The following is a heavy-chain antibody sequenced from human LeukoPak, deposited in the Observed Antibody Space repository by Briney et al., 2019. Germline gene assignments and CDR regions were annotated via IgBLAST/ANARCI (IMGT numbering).Heavy chain of an antibody. CDR2: ISSSSRYI. Sequence: GGSLRLSCAASGFTFSSYSMNWVRQAPGKGLEWVSSISSSSRYIYYADSVKGRFTISRDNAKNSLYLQMNSLRAEDTAVYYCARDGKMVRGVILDYWGQGTLVTVSS. J-gene: IGHJ4*02. CDR1: GFTFSSYS. CDR3: ARDGKMVRGVILDY. V-gene: IGHV3-21*01. D-gene: IGHD3-10*01.